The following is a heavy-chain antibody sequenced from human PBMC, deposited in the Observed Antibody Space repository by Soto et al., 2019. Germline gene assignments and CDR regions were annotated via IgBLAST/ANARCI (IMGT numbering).Heavy chain of an antibody. CDR2: ISHDGINK. J-gene: IGHJ4*02. CDR1: GFTFSSYA. D-gene: IGHD2-2*01. Sequence: SLRLSCASSGFTFSSYAMTWVRQAPGKGLEWVALISHDGINKYYADSVRGRFTISRDSSTNTLYLQMNSLRAADTAVYYCGRCTSTSCHLGSDYWGQGTLVTVSS. CDR3: GRCTSTSCHLGSDY. V-gene: IGHV3-30-3*01.